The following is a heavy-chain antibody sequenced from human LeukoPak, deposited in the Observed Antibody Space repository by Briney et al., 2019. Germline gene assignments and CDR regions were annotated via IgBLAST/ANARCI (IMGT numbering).Heavy chain of an antibody. CDR2: MNPNSGNT. V-gene: IGHV1-8*01. Sequence: ASVKVSCKASGYTFTSYDINWVRQATGQGLEWMGWMNPNSGNTGYAQKFQGRVTMTRNTSISTAYMELSSLRSEDTAVYYCARVEVDGPLRIAAAFFDYWGQGTLVTVSS. CDR1: GYTFTSYD. CDR3: ARVEVDGPLRIAAAFFDY. J-gene: IGHJ4*02. D-gene: IGHD6-13*01.